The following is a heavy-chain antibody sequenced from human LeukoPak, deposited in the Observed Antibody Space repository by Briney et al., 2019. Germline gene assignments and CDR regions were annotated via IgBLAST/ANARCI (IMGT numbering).Heavy chain of an antibody. Sequence: SETLSLTCTVSGGSISSYYWSWIRQPPGKGLEWIGYIYYSGSTNYNPSLKSRVTISVDTSKNQFSLKLSSVTAADTAVYYCARDLGTIAAAATGGMDVWGQGTTVTVSS. J-gene: IGHJ6*02. CDR1: GGSISSYY. CDR2: IYYSGST. CDR3: ARDLGTIAAAATGGMDV. D-gene: IGHD6-13*01. V-gene: IGHV4-59*01.